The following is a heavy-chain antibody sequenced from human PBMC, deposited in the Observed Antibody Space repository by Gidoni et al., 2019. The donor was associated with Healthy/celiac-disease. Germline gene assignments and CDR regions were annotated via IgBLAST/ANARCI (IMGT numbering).Heavy chain of an antibody. V-gene: IGHV4-34*01. J-gene: IGHJ3*02. CDR2: INHSGST. CDR1: GWSFSDYY. CDR3: ARGLYRCSTSCYHDAFDI. D-gene: IGHD2-2*01. Sequence: QVQLQHCGAGLLKPSETLSLTCAVYGWSFSDYYWSWIRQPPGKGLEWIGEINHSGSTNYNPSLKSRVTISVDTSKNQFSLKLSSVTAADTAVYYCARGLYRCSTSCYHDAFDIWGQGTMVTVSS.